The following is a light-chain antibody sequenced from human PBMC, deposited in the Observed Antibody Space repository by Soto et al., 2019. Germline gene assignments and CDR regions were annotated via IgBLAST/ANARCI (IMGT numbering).Light chain of an antibody. V-gene: IGLV2-8*01. CDR1: SSDVGGYDY. Sequence: QSALTQPPSASGSPGQSVTISCTGTSSDVGGYDYVSWYQHHPGKVPKLMIYEVSERPSGVPDRFSGSKSGNPASLTVSGLQAEDEADYFCCSYAGSNVIFGGGTKLTVL. CDR3: CSYAGSNVI. CDR2: EVS. J-gene: IGLJ2*01.